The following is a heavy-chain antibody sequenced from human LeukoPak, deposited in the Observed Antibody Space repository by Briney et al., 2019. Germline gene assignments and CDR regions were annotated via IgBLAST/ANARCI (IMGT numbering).Heavy chain of an antibody. D-gene: IGHD3-10*01. V-gene: IGHV3-30-3*01. CDR2: ISFDGTYK. CDR3: GKDLSTMVRGVFDY. Sequence: GGSLRLSCAASGFTFSTYTMHWVRQAPDKGLEWVAVISFDGTYKFYADSVKGRFTISRDNSKNTLYLQMNSLRTEDTAVYYCGKDLSTMVRGVFDYWGQGTLVTVSS. J-gene: IGHJ4*02. CDR1: GFTFSTYT.